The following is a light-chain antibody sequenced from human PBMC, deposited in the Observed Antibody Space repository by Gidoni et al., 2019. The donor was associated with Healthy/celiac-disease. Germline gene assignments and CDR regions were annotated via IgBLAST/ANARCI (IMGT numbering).Light chain of an antibody. CDR3: QQYYSTLYT. CDR2: WAS. V-gene: IGKV4-1*01. Sequence: DIVMTHSPDSLAASLGERATINCKSSQSVLYSSNNKNYLAWYQQKPGQPPKLLMYWASTRESGVPDRFSGSGSGTDFTLTISSLQAEDVAVYYCQQYYSTLYTFGQGTKLEIK. CDR1: QSVLYSSNNKNY. J-gene: IGKJ2*01.